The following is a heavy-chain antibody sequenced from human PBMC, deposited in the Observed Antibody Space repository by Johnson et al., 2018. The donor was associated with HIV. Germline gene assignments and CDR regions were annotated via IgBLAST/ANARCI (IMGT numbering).Heavy chain of an antibody. D-gene: IGHD6-13*01. CDR3: ARGVKQQLSVVDAFGI. CDR1: KFTFSSYP. J-gene: IGHJ3*02. V-gene: IGHV3-30*04. Sequence: QVQLVESGGGVVQPGRSLRLSCAASKFTFSSYPMHWVRQAPGKGLEWVALISYDGTNKYYADSAKGRFTISRDNSRNTLFLQMNSLRVGDTAAYYCARGVKQQLSVVDAFGIWGQGTMVTVSS. CDR2: ISYDGTNK.